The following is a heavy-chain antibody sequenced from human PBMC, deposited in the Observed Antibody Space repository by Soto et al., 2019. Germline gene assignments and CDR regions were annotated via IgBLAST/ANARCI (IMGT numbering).Heavy chain of an antibody. CDR1: GFTFSSYS. CDR2: ISSSSSYI. CDR3: ASINDYYDSSGYYTVLDY. V-gene: IGHV3-21*01. D-gene: IGHD3-22*01. Sequence: EVQLVESGGGLVKTGGSLRLSCAASGFTFSSYSMNWVRQAPGKGLEWVSYISSSSSYIYYADSVKGRFTISRDNSKNSLYLQMNSLRAEDTAVYYCASINDYYDSSGYYTVLDYWGQGTLVTVSS. J-gene: IGHJ4*02.